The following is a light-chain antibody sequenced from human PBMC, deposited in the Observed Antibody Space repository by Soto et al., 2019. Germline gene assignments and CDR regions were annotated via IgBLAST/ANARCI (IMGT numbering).Light chain of an antibody. V-gene: IGKV3-11*01. CDR3: QQYGSSPLYT. CDR1: QSVSRN. CDR2: DAS. Sequence: EIVLTQSPATMSLSPGERATLSCRTSQSVSRNLAWYQQKPGQAPRLLIYDASQRATGIAARFSGSGSGTDFTLTISSLEPEDFAVYYCQQYGSSPLYTFGQGTKLEIK. J-gene: IGKJ2*01.